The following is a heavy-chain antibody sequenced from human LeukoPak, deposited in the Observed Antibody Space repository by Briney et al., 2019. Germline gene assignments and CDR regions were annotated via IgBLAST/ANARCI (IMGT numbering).Heavy chain of an antibody. D-gene: IGHD6-19*01. Sequence: PGGSLTLSCAACGFTFSSDAMHGVRQAPGKGLEWVAVISYDGSNKYYADSVKGRFTISRDNSKNTLYLQMNSLRAEDTAVYYCAKVSSGWYYYFGYWGQGTLVTVSS. V-gene: IGHV3-30*04. CDR2: ISYDGSNK. CDR3: AKVSSGWYYYFGY. CDR1: GFTFSSDA. J-gene: IGHJ4*02.